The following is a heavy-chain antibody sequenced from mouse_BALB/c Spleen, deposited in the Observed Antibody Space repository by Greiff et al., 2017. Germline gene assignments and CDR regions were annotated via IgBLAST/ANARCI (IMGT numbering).Heavy chain of an antibody. V-gene: IGHV3-6*02. CDR3: ARTDSDLLFAY. Sequence: EVQLQESGPGLVKPSQSLSLTCSVTGYSITSGYYWNWIRQFPGNKLEWMGYISYDGSNNYNPSLKNRISITRDTSKNQFFLKLNSVTTEDTATYYCARTDSDLLFAYWGQGTLVTVSA. CDR2: ISYDGSN. J-gene: IGHJ3*01. CDR1: GYSITSGYY. D-gene: IGHD2-1*01.